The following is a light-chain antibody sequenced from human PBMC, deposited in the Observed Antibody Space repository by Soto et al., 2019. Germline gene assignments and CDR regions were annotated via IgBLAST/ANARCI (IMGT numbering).Light chain of an antibody. Sequence: DIQMTQSPSSLSASVGDTITITCRASQGISNSLNWYQLKPGEAPKLLIYDASNLATGVPSRFSGSGSGTHFTFTFSSLQTEDIATYYCHQYHNDPFTVGPGPKVDLK. J-gene: IGKJ3*01. V-gene: IGKV1-33*01. CDR2: DAS. CDR1: QGISNS. CDR3: HQYHNDPFT.